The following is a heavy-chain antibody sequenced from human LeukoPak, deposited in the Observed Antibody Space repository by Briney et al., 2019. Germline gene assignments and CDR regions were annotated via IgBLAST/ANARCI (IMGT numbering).Heavy chain of an antibody. CDR2: IHTSGGT. CDR1: GFTFSSYW. D-gene: IGHD3-22*01. Sequence: GSLRLSCAASGFTFSSYWMSWIRQPAGKGLEWIGRIHTSGGTNYNPSLKSRVTMSVDTSKNQFSLKLSSVTAADTAVYYCARDKYYYDSSASIRFDYWGQGTLVTVSS. J-gene: IGHJ4*02. V-gene: IGHV4-4*07. CDR3: ARDKYYYDSSASIRFDY.